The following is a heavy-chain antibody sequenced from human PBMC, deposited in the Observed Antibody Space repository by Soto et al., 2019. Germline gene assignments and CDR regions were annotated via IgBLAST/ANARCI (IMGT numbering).Heavy chain of an antibody. V-gene: IGHV1-69*01. D-gene: IGHD2-2*01. Sequence: QVQLVQSGAEVKKPGSSVKVSCKASGGTFSSYAISWVRQAPGQGLEWVGGIIPIFGTANYAQKFQGRVTITADESTSTAYMDLSSLRSEDTAVYYCARPMWGYCSSTSCYYYYYGLDVWGQGTTVTVSS. CDR1: GGTFSSYA. CDR2: IIPIFGTA. CDR3: ARPMWGYCSSTSCYYYYYGLDV. J-gene: IGHJ6*02.